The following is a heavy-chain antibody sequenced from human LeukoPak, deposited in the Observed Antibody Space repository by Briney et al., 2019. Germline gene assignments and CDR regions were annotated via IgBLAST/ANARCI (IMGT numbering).Heavy chain of an antibody. V-gene: IGHV4-38-2*02. CDR3: ARLAQSYYYCMDV. CDR2: IYHSGST. J-gene: IGHJ6*03. Sequence: SETLSLTCTVSGYSISSGYYWGWIRQPPGKGLEWIGSIYHSGSTYYNPSLKSRVTISVDTSKNQFSLKLSSVTAADTAVYYCARLAQSYYYCMDVWGKGTTVTVSS. CDR1: GYSISSGYY. D-gene: IGHD2-15*01.